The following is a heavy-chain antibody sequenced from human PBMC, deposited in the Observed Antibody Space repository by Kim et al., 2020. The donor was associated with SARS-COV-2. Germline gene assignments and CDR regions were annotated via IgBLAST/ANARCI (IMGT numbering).Heavy chain of an antibody. Sequence: ASVKVSCEASGYTFTSYYMHWVRQAPGQGLEWMGIINPSGGSTSYAQKFQGRVTMTRDTSTSTVYMELSSLRSEDTAVYYCAREIRPQFEYQLPLGIAVAGEEISNINWFDPWGQGTLVTVSS. CDR3: AREIRPQFEYQLPLGIAVAGEEISNINWFDP. J-gene: IGHJ5*02. D-gene: IGHD6-19*01. V-gene: IGHV1-46*01. CDR2: INPSGGST. CDR1: GYTFTSYY.